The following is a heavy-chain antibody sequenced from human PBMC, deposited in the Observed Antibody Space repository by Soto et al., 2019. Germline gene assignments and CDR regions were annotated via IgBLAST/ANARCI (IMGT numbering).Heavy chain of an antibody. V-gene: IGHV3-30-3*01. CDR2: ISYDGSNK. D-gene: IGHD3-10*01. CDR3: ARESLPPKYYYGSGSYYSSFDY. CDR1: GFTFSSYA. Sequence: PGGSLRLSCAASGFTFSSYAMHWVRQAPGKGLEWVAVISYDGSNKYYADSVKGRFTISRDNSKNTLYLQMNSLRAEDTAVYYCARESLPPKYYYGSGSYYSSFDYWGQGTLVPVYS. J-gene: IGHJ4*02.